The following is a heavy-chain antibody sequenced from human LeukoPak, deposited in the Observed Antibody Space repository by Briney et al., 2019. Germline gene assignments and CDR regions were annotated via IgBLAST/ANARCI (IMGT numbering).Heavy chain of an antibody. Sequence: GASVKVSCKASGYSFSYCGINWVRQAPGQGREWMGWISTYNGNTNYAQKFQGRVTMTTDTSTSTAYMELRSLRSDDTAVYYCARERGGDSGSYHPTDYWGQRTLVTVSS. D-gene: IGHD1-26*01. CDR3: ARERGGDSGSYHPTDY. J-gene: IGHJ4*02. CDR1: GYSFSYCG. CDR2: ISTYNGNT. V-gene: IGHV1-18*01.